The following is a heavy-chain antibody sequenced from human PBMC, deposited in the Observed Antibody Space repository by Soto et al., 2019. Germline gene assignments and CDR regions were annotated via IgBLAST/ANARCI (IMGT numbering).Heavy chain of an antibody. Sequence: GSLRLSCTASGFSFSSYTMSWFCQAPGKGLQWVAAITNRGTHTYSADSAKGRLTISRDNDKTSLYLQMNNLRAEDTATYYCAKAHEVAWFDSWGLGALVTVSS. V-gene: IGHV3-21*06. CDR3: AKAHEVAWFDS. D-gene: IGHD2-15*01. CDR1: GFSFSSYT. J-gene: IGHJ5*01. CDR2: ITNRGTHT.